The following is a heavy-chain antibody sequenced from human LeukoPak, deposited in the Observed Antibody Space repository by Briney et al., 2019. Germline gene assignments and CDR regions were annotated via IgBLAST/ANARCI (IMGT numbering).Heavy chain of an antibody. CDR2: INHSGST. CDR3: ARAAYDSSPDY. J-gene: IGHJ4*02. D-gene: IGHD6-13*01. V-gene: IGHV4-34*01. CDR1: GGSFSGYY. Sequence: NPSETLSLTCAVYGGSFSGYYWTWIRQPPGKGLEWIGEINHSGSTNYNPSLKSRVTISVDTSKNQFSLKLSSVTAADTAVYYCARAAYDSSPDYWGQGTLVTVSS.